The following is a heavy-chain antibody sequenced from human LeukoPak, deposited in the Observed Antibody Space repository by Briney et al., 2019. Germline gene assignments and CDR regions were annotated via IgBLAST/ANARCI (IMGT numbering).Heavy chain of an antibody. J-gene: IGHJ4*02. CDR1: GFTLRSYW. Sequence: PGGSLRLSCAAPGFTLRSYWLHWVRQVPGKGLVWVSRINGDGSHSHYAVSVQGRFTISRDSGQNTLSLQMNSLRAEDTALYYCARSSGRAVAEFDYWGQGTLATVSS. D-gene: IGHD6-19*01. V-gene: IGHV3-74*01. CDR3: ARSSGRAVAEFDY. CDR2: INGDGSHS.